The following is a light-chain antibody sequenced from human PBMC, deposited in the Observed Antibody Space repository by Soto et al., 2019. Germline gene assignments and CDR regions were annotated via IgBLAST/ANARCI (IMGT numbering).Light chain of an antibody. J-gene: IGKJ2*01. Sequence: EIVLPQSPGTLSLSPGERATLSCRASQSVSSTYLAWYQQTPGQAPRLLIYGTSSRATGIPDRFSGSGSGTDFTLTISRLEPEDFAVYYCQLFGSSPLYTFGQGTKVEIK. V-gene: IGKV3-20*01. CDR3: QLFGSSPLYT. CDR2: GTS. CDR1: QSVSSTY.